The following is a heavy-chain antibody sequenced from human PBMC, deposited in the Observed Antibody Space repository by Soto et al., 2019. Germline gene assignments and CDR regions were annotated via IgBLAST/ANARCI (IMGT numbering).Heavy chain of an antibody. CDR1: GYTYRGYS. CDR2: ISGYNGNT. CDR3: ARDVFCGGAPSCPDMNV. V-gene: IGHV1-18*04. D-gene: IGHD2-21*01. Sequence: ASVHVSCKASGYTYRGYSITWVRQAPGRGLEWVGRISGYNGNTNYARTLRGRLTLTTDTSTSTAYMELRSLTSDDTAVYYCARDVFCGGAPSCPDMNVWGQGTTVTVS. J-gene: IGHJ6*01.